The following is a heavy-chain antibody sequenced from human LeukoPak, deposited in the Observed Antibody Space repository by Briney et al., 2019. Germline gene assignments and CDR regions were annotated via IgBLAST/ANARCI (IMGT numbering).Heavy chain of an antibody. CDR3: ARVLSYYYGSGSYEPFDAFDI. Sequence: GGSLRLSCAASGFTFSSYWMSWVRQAPGKGLEWVANIKQDGSEKYYVDSVKGRVTISRDNAKTSLYLQMNSLRAEDTAVYYCARVLSYYYGSGSYEPFDAFDIWGQGTMVTVSS. J-gene: IGHJ3*02. V-gene: IGHV3-7*01. CDR1: GFTFSSYW. CDR2: IKQDGSEK. D-gene: IGHD3-10*01.